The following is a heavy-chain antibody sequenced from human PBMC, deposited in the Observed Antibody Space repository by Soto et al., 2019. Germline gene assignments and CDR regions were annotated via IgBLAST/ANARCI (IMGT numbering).Heavy chain of an antibody. CDR2: ISSSSSYI. D-gene: IGHD6-13*01. V-gene: IGHV3-21*01. J-gene: IGHJ4*02. Sequence: EVQLVESGGGLVKPGGSLRLSCAASGFTFSSYSMNWVRQAPGKGLEWVSSISSSSSYIYYAYSVKGRFTISRDNAKNSLYLQMNSLRAEDTAVYYCARDSSSWYYWGQGTLVTVSS. CDR1: GFTFSSYS. CDR3: ARDSSSWYY.